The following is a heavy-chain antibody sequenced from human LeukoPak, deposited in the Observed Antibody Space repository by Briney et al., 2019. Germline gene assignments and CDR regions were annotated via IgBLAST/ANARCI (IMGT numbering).Heavy chain of an antibody. V-gene: IGHV4-39*07. J-gene: IGHJ6*03. CDR2: MYYSGST. Sequence: SETLSLTCTVSGGSISSSSYYWGWIRQPPGKGLEWIGSMYYSGSTYYNPSLKSRVTISVDTSMNQFSLKLSSVTAADAAVYYCARDATYNDFLFYFYMDVWGKGTTVTVSS. CDR3: ARDATYNDFLFYFYMDV. D-gene: IGHD3-3*01. CDR1: GGSISSSSYY.